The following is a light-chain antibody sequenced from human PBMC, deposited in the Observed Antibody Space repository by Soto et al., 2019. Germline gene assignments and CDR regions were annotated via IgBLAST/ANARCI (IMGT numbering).Light chain of an antibody. CDR2: DAS. Sequence: EIVLTQSPATLSLSPGERATLSCRASQTVGTYLAWYQQKPGQAPRLLIYDASNRASGIPARFIGSGSVTDFTRTSSNLEPEDFEVYYCHQRTDGPTAHTFGQGTKLEVK. CDR3: HQRTDGPTAHT. V-gene: IGKV3-11*01. J-gene: IGKJ2*01. CDR1: QTVGTY.